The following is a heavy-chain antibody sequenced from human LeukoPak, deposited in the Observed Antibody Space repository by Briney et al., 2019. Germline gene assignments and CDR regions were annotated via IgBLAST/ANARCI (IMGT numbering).Heavy chain of an antibody. V-gene: IGHV3-30*02. CDR1: GFTFRSYG. Sequence: GVSLRLSCAAWGFTFRSYGMHCLRESPGKGREGVAYIRSDEDNKYYGDSVKGRFTISRDNSKNTLYLQLNRLRAEDTAVYYCAKDVRGFSGSSHPSDYWGQGTLVTVSS. J-gene: IGHJ4*02. CDR3: AKDVRGFSGSSHPSDY. D-gene: IGHD1-26*01. CDR2: IRSDEDNK.